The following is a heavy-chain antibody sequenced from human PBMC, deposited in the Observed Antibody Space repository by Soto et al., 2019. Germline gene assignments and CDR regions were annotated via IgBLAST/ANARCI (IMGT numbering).Heavy chain of an antibody. CDR2: LYYGGNT. CDR3: AREARAAPGDFYYYYMDV. V-gene: IGHV4-59*01. CDR1: GGSISSYY. Sequence: SETLSLTCTVSGGSISSYYWSWIRQPPGKGLEWIGYLYYGGNTNYSPSLKSRVTISLDTSKTQFSLKLHSVTAADTAVYYCAREARAAPGDFYYYYMDVWGKGTTVTLSS. J-gene: IGHJ6*03. D-gene: IGHD6-13*01.